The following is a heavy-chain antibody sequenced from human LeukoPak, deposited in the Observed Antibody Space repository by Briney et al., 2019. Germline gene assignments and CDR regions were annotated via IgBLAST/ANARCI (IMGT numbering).Heavy chain of an antibody. Sequence: GGSLRLSCAASGLTFSSYSMNWVRQAPGKGLEWVSSISSSSSYIYYADSVKGRFTISRDNAKNSLYLQMNSLRAEDTAVYYCASPPQIIAAATTTDYWGQGTLVTVSS. CDR1: GLTFSSYS. D-gene: IGHD6-13*01. CDR2: ISSSSSYI. CDR3: ASPPQIIAAATTTDY. J-gene: IGHJ4*02. V-gene: IGHV3-21*01.